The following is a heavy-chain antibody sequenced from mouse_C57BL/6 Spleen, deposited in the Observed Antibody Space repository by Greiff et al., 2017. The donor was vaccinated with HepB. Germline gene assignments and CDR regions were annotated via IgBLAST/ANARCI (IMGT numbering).Heavy chain of an antibody. CDR1: GYTFTDYN. Sequence: EVQLQQSGPELVKPGASVKIPCKASGYTFTDYNMDWVKQSHGKSLEWIGDINPNNGGTIYNQKFKGKATLTVDKSSSTAYMELRSLTSEDTAVYYCARRAATVVPYWYFDVWGTGTTVTVSS. CDR2: INPNNGGT. CDR3: ARRAATVVPYWYFDV. D-gene: IGHD1-1*01. V-gene: IGHV1-18*01. J-gene: IGHJ1*03.